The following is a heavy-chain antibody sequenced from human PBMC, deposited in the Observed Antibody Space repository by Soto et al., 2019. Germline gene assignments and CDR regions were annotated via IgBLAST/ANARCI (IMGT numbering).Heavy chain of an antibody. V-gene: IGHV4-39*01. CDR3: ASLRGDCSGGSCYHAHFDY. CDR2: IYYSGST. Sequence: PSETLSLTCTVSGGSTSSSSYYWGWIRQPPGKGLEWIGSIYYSGSTYYNPSLKSRVTISVDTSKNQFSLKLSSVTAADTAVYYCASLRGDCSGGSCYHAHFDYWGQGTLVTVSS. D-gene: IGHD2-15*01. CDR1: GGSTSSSSYY. J-gene: IGHJ4*02.